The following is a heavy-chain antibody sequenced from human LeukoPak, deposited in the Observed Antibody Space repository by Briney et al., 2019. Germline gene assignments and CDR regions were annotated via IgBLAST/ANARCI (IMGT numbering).Heavy chain of an antibody. CDR2: IYHSGST. J-gene: IGHJ4*02. CDR3: AVMVRGVFDY. V-gene: IGHV4-30-2*05. D-gene: IGHD3-10*01. CDR1: GGSISSGGYY. Sequence: SETLSLTCTVSGGSISSGGYYWSWIRQPPGKGLEWIGYIYHSGSTYYNPSLKSRVNISVDTSKIQFSLKLSSVTAADTAVYYCAVMVRGVFDYWGQGTLVTVSS.